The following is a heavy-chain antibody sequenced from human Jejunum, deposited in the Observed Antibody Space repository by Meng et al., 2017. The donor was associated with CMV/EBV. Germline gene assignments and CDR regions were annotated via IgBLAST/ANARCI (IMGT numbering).Heavy chain of an antibody. J-gene: IGHJ5*02. CDR3: VGNYDVHLNWFDP. CDR2: IYDSGAT. CDR1: GDSIHNNLYY. D-gene: IGHD3-10*02. V-gene: IGHV4-30-4*01. Sequence: SGDSIHNNLYYWNWIRQTPGKGLEWIGYIYDSGATHYNPSLKGRATMSVDTSKNQFSLNLKSVTAADTAIYYCVGNYDVHLNWFDPWGRGTLVTVSS.